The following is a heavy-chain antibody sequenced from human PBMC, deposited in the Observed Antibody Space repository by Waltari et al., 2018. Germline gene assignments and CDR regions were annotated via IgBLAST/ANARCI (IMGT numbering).Heavy chain of an antibody. D-gene: IGHD5-18*01. Sequence: QVQLVQSGAEVKKPGSSVKVSCKASGGTFSSYAISWVRQAPGQGLEWMGGIIPIFGTANYAQKFQGRVTITTDESTSTAYMELSSLRSEDTAVYYCAGLYPGYDRGYSYDPGHNWFDPWGQGTLVTVSS. CDR2: IIPIFGTA. CDR1: GGTFSSYA. CDR3: AGLYPGYDRGYSYDPGHNWFDP. V-gene: IGHV1-69*05. J-gene: IGHJ5*02.